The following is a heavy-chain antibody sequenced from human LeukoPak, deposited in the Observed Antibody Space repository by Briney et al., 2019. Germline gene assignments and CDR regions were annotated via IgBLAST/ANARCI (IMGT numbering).Heavy chain of an antibody. D-gene: IGHD5-18*01. V-gene: IGHV4-4*02. CDR3: ARDSQLWFTLDAFDI. Sequence: IYHSGSTNYNPSLKSRVTISVDKSKNQFSLKLSSVTAADTAVYYCARDSQLWFTLDAFDIWGQGTMVTVSS. J-gene: IGHJ3*02. CDR2: IYHSGST.